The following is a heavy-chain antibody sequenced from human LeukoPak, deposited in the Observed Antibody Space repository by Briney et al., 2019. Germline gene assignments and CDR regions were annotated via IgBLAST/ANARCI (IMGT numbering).Heavy chain of an antibody. V-gene: IGHV3-11*01. CDR1: GFSFSDYY. J-gene: IGHJ4*02. Sequence: PAGSLRLSCAASGFSFSDYYMSWVRQAPGKGLKWMEYISSNGGPKYGAASVSGHLTISRDNDQNSLYLQMTSLRAEDAAVYYCASEALSSRYLDSWGQGTLVSVAS. CDR2: ISSNGGPK. D-gene: IGHD2-2*01. CDR3: ASEALSSRYLDS.